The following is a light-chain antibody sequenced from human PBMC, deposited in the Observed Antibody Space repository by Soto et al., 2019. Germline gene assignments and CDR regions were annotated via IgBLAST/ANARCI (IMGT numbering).Light chain of an antibody. J-gene: IGLJ3*02. CDR2: QNY. V-gene: IGLV1-51*02. Sequence: QSVLTQPPSVSAAPGQRVTISCSGSSSNLGNNYVSWYQQLPGTAPKLLMYQNYRRPSGMPDRFSGSKSGTSATLDITALQIGDEEDYYCGAWDTSRSGWVFGGGTKLTVL. CDR1: SSNLGNNY. CDR3: GAWDTSRSGWV.